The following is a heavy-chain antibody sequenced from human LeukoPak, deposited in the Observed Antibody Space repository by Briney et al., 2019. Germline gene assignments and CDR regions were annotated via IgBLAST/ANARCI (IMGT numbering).Heavy chain of an antibody. J-gene: IGHJ3*02. D-gene: IGHD3-10*01. V-gene: IGHV3-33*01. CDR3: ARSYGSGSSQHDAFDI. CDR1: GFTFSSYG. Sequence: GGSLRLSCAASGFTFSSYGMHWVRQAPGKGLEWVAVIWFDGSNKYYADSVKGRFTISRDNSKNTLYLQMNSLRAEDTAVYYCARSYGSGSSQHDAFDIWGQGTMVTVSS. CDR2: IWFDGSNK.